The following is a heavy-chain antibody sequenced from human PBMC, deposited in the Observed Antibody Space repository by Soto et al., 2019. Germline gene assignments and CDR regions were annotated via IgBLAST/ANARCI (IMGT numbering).Heavy chain of an antibody. CDR1: GGSFSGYY. CDR2: IYHSGST. V-gene: IGHV4-34*01. J-gene: IGHJ5*02. CDR3: ARDGIAVAGSVYNWFDP. D-gene: IGHD6-19*01. Sequence: PSETLSLTCAVYGGSFSGYYWSWIRQPPGKGLEWIGEIYHSGSTNYNPSLKSRVTISVDKSKNQFSLKLSSVTAADTAVYYCARDGIAVAGSVYNWFDPWGQGTLVTVSS.